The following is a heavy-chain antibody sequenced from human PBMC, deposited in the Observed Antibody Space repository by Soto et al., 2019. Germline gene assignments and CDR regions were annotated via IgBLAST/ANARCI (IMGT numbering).Heavy chain of an antibody. CDR2: ISFTGST. CDR3: ARLQFYDFWSGSDPLDV. V-gene: IGHV4-61*01. Sequence: QVQLQESGPGLVKPSETLSLTCAVSGASVSSDSYQWSWIRQSPGKGLEWIGFISFTGSTNSNPSLKSRVTFSVDASKNHFSLKLTSVTAADTAPYFCARLQFYDFWSGSDPLDVWGQGTTVTVSS. D-gene: IGHD3-3*01. J-gene: IGHJ6*02. CDR1: GASVSSDSYQ.